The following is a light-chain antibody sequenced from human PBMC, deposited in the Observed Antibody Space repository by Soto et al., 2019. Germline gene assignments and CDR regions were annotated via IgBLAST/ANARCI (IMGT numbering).Light chain of an antibody. CDR2: SHS. V-gene: IGLV1-44*01. CDR3: AAWDDSLNGYV. CDR1: SSNIGANT. J-gene: IGLJ1*01. Sequence: QSVLTQPPSASGTPGQRVTFSCSGSSSNIGANTVNWYQQLPGTAPKLLIYSHSQRPSGVPDRFSGSKSGTSASLAISGLQSEDEADYYCAAWDDSLNGYVFGTGTQLTVL.